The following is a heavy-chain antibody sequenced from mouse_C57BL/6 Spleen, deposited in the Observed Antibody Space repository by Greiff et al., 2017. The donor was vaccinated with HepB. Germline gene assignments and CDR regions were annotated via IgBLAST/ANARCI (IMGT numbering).Heavy chain of an antibody. J-gene: IGHJ3*01. CDR1: GYTFTSYW. D-gene: IGHD4-1*01. Sequence: QVQLQQPGAELVMPGASVKLSCKASGYTFTSYWMHWVKQRPGQGLEWIGEIDPSYSYTNYNQKFKGKSTLTVDKSSSTAYMQLSSLTSEDSAVYYCARGDWDGSWFAYWGQGTLVTVSA. CDR3: ARGDWDGSWFAY. CDR2: IDPSYSYT. V-gene: IGHV1-69*01.